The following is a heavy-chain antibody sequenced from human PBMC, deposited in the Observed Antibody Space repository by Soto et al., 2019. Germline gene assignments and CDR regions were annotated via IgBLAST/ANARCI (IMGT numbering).Heavy chain of an antibody. J-gene: IGHJ5*02. Sequence: PGGSQRLSCAASKFIFSSYAMSWVRQAPGKGLEWVSTTSGSGDSTYYADSVKGRFTISRDNSKNTLYLHMDSLRAEDTAFYYCAKETGNYGSNWFDPWGQGTLVTVSS. D-gene: IGHD1-7*01. CDR2: TSGSGDST. CDR3: AKETGNYGSNWFDP. CDR1: KFIFSSYA. V-gene: IGHV3-23*01.